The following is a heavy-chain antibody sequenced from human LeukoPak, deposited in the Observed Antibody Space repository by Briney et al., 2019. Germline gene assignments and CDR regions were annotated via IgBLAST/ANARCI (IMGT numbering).Heavy chain of an antibody. Sequence: SDTLSLTCTVSGGSISSYYWSWIRQPPGKGLEWIGYIYYSGSTNYNPSLKSRVTISVDTSKNQFSLKLSSVAAADTAVYYCARQNYDYVWGSYPDYWGQGTLVTVSS. CDR3: ARQNYDYVWGSYPDY. CDR2: IYYSGST. CDR1: GGSISSYY. J-gene: IGHJ4*02. D-gene: IGHD3-16*01. V-gene: IGHV4-59*07.